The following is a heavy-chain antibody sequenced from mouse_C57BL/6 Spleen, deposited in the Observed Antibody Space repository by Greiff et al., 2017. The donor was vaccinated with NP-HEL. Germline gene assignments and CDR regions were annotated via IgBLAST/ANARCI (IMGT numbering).Heavy chain of an antibody. J-gene: IGHJ2*01. CDR1: GFTFSSYG. CDR2: ISSGGSYT. D-gene: IGHD1-1*01. CDR3: ARKLYYGSSYVVDY. V-gene: IGHV5-6*01. Sequence: EVMLVESRGDLVKPGGSLKLSCAASGFTFSSYGMSWVRQTPDKRLEWVATISSGGSYTYYPDSVKGRFTISRDNAKNTQYLQMSSLKSEDTAMYYCARKLYYGSSYVVDYWGRGTTLTVSS.